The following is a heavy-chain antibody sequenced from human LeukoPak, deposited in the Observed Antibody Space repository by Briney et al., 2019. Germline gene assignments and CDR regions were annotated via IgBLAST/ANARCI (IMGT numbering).Heavy chain of an antibody. V-gene: IGHV3-15*01. CDR3: TTQGHYYDSSGYNFVDY. Sequence: PGGSLRLSCATFGFTFRNYWMSWVRQAPGKGLEWVARIKSKNDGGTTDYAAPVKGRFTISRDDSKNTVYLQMNSLKTEDTAVYYCTTQGHYYDSSGYNFVDYWGQGTLVTVSS. J-gene: IGHJ4*02. D-gene: IGHD3-22*01. CDR1: GFTFRNYW. CDR2: IKSKNDGGTT.